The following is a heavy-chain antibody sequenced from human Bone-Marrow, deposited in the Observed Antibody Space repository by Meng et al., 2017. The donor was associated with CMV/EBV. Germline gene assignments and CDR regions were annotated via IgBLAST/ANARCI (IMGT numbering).Heavy chain of an antibody. CDR2: IRSSSSTI. D-gene: IGHD3-10*01. CDR3: ARGLGAATATGY. CDR1: GFTFSSYG. V-gene: IGHV3-48*04. Sequence: GGALRLSCAASGFTFSSYGMHWVRQAPGKVLEWVSYIRSSSSTIYYADSVKGRITITRDNAKNSLYLQMNSLRAEDTAVYYGARGLGAATATGYWGQGTLVTVSS. J-gene: IGHJ4*02.